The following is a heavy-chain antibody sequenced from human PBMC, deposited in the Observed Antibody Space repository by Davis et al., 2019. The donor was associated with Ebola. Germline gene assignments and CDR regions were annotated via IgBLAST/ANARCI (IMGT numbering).Heavy chain of an antibody. CDR1: GFTFSSYS. V-gene: IGHV3-48*02. CDR2: ISSSSSTI. Sequence: PGGSLRLSCAASGFTFSSYSMNWVRQAPGMGLEWVSYISSSSSTIYYADSVKGRFTISRDNAKNSLYLQMNSLRDEDTAVYYCATDTTVTTNNWFDPWGQGTLVTVSS. D-gene: IGHD4-17*01. CDR3: ATDTTVTTNNWFDP. J-gene: IGHJ5*02.